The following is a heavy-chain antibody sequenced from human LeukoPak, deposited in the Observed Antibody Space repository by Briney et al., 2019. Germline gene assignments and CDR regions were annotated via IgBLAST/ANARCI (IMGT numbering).Heavy chain of an antibody. CDR1: GGTFSSYA. V-gene: IGHV1-69*13. CDR3: ARDRKAAAGGFDY. Sequence: ASVKVSCKASGGTFSSYAISWVRQAPGQGLEWMGGIIPIFGTANYAQEFQGRVTITADESTSTAYMGLSSLRSEDTAVYYCARDRKAAAGGFDYWGQGTLVTVSS. CDR2: IIPIFGTA. D-gene: IGHD6-13*01. J-gene: IGHJ4*02.